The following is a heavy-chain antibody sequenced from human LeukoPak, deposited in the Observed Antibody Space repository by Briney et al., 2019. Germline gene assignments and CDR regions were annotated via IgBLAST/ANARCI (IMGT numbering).Heavy chain of an antibody. D-gene: IGHD2-2*02. V-gene: IGHV1-3*03. Sequence: ASVKVSCKASGYTFTSYAMHGVRQAPGQRLEWMGWINAGNGNTKYSQEFQGRVTITRDTSASTAYMELSSLRSEDMAVYYCARDLGCSSTSCYTGWFDPWGQGTLVTISS. CDR2: INAGNGNT. CDR1: GYTFTSYA. J-gene: IGHJ5*02. CDR3: ARDLGCSSTSCYTGWFDP.